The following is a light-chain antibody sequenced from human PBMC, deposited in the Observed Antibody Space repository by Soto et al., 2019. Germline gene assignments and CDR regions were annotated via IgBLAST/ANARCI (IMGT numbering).Light chain of an antibody. V-gene: IGKV3-20*01. CDR3: QQYGSSRT. Sequence: EIVLTQSPGTLSLSPGERATLSCRASQSVSSSYLAWYQHKPGQAPRLLIYGASSRATGIPDRFIGSGSGTDFTLTISRLEPEDFAVYYCQQYGSSRTFGQGTKVEIK. J-gene: IGKJ1*01. CDR1: QSVSSSY. CDR2: GAS.